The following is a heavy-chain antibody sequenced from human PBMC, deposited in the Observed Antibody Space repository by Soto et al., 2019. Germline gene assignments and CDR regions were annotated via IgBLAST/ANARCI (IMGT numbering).Heavy chain of an antibody. V-gene: IGHV3-23*01. J-gene: IGHJ4*02. Sequence: EVQLLESGGGLVQPGGSLRLSCAASGFTFSSYAMRWVRQAPVKGLEWVSAISGSGGSTYYADSVKGRFTISRDNSKNTLYLQMNILRAEDTVVYYCARLGSGSYYDYWGQGTLVTVSS. CDR2: ISGSGGST. D-gene: IGHD2-15*01. CDR1: GFTFSSYA. CDR3: ARLGSGSYYDY.